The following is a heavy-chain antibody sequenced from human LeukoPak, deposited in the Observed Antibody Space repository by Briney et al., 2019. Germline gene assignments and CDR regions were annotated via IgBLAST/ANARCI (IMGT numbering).Heavy chain of an antibody. CDR3: AKSNGYGLVDI. CDR2: INHSGST. J-gene: IGHJ3*02. V-gene: IGHV4-34*01. D-gene: IGHD3-10*01. CDR1: GGSFSGYY. Sequence: SETLSLTCAVYGGSFSGYYWSWIRQPPGKGLEWIGEINHSGSTNYNPSLKRRVTISVETSKNQFSLKLTSVTAADTAVYYCAKSNGYGLVDIWGQGTMVTVSS.